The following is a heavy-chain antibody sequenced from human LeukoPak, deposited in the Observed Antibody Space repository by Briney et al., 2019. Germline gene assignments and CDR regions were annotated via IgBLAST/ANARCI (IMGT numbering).Heavy chain of an antibody. D-gene: IGHD3-10*01. CDR1: GGSISSSSYY. CDR2: IYYSGST. Sequence: SETLSLTCTVSGGSISSSSYYWGWIRQPPGKGLEWIGSIYYSGSTYYNPSLKSRVTISVDTSKNQFSLKLSSVTAADTAVYYCARSSSGSYYNGGDFVDYWGQGTLVAVTS. J-gene: IGHJ4*02. CDR3: ARSSSGSYYNGGDFVDY. V-gene: IGHV4-39*01.